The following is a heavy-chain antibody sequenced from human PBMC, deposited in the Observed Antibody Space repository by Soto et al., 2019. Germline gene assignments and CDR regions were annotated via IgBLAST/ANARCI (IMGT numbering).Heavy chain of an antibody. CDR1: GGSISSSSYY. Sequence: SETLSLTCTVSGGSISSSSYYWGWIRQPPGKGLEWIGYIYYSGSTNYNPSLKSRVTISVDTSKNQFSLKLSSVTAADTAVYYCARDRRSGSSRGPYYYYYYGMDVWGQGTTVTVSS. CDR2: IYYSGST. D-gene: IGHD1-26*01. J-gene: IGHJ6*02. CDR3: ARDRRSGSSRGPYYYYYYGMDV. V-gene: IGHV4-61*01.